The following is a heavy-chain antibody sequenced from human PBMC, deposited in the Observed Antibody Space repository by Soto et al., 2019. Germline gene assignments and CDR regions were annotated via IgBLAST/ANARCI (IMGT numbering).Heavy chain of an antibody. CDR3: ASRGWVFDY. V-gene: IGHV4-34*01. CDR2: INHSGTT. D-gene: IGHD3-10*01. Sequence: SETLSLTCAVYGGSFSGFYWSWIRHPPGKGLEWIGEINHSGTTNYNPSLKSRLTMSVDASKNQLSLKLSSVTAADTAVYYCASRGWVFDYWGQGSLVT. J-gene: IGHJ4*02. CDR1: GGSFSGFY.